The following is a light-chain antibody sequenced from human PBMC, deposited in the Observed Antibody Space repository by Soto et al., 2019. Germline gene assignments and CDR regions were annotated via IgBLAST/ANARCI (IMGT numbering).Light chain of an antibody. V-gene: IGKV2-28*01. J-gene: IGKJ2*02. CDR2: LGS. CDR3: MQALQTPWT. CDR1: QSLLHTNGYTY. Sequence: DIVMTQSPLSLPVTPGEPASISCRSGQSLLHTNGYTYLDWYLQKPGQSPQLLIYLGSTRASGVPDRFSGRGSGTDFTLKISRVEAEDVGVYYCMQALQTPWTFGQGTKLEIK.